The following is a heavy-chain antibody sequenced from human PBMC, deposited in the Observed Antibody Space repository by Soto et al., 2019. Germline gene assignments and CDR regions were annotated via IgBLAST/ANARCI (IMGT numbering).Heavy chain of an antibody. D-gene: IGHD4-17*01. V-gene: IGHV4-59*01. J-gene: IGHJ5*02. CDR2: IYYSGST. CDR1: GRSLSSYY. CDR3: ARGVTTKSVGCWLDP. Sequence: SQTLSLTCTLSGRSLSSYYWSWIRQPPGKGLEWIGYIYYSGSTNYNASLKSRVTISVDTSKIQFSLKLSSVTAADTAVYYCARGVTTKSVGCWLDPWGQGTLVTVSS.